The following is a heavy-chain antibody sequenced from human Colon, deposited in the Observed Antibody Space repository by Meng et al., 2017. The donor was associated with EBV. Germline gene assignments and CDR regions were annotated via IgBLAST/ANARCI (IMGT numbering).Heavy chain of an antibody. CDR3: AKPIEYYDDDGPYFDY. CDR2: KSSDGSNR. CDR1: RFSFGNFA. D-gene: IGHD3-16*01. Sequence: VHCVEVGGGGVQPGRSLGLSCAASRFSFGNFAMHWGRQAPGKGVEWVAVKSSDGSNRHYADSVKGRFTISRDNSKNTVYLQMNSLRAEDTAVYYCAKPIEYYDDDGPYFDYWGQGTLDRLL. V-gene: IGHV3-30*18. J-gene: IGHJ4*02.